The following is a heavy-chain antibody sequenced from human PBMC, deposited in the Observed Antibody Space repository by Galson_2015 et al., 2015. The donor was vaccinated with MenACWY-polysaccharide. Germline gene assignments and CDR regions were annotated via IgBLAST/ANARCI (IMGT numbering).Heavy chain of an antibody. J-gene: IGHJ4*02. D-gene: IGHD3-10*01. CDR1: GLTFSSYG. CDR3: AKGAALYGSGNYYDY. Sequence: SLRLSCAGSGLTFSSYGMGWVRQAPGKGLEWVSGLSPTTGNTYYADSVRGRFTISRDNSKNTLYLQMDSLRAEDTALYYCAKGAALYGSGNYYDYWVQGTQVTVSS. V-gene: IGHV3-23*01. CDR2: LSPTTGNT.